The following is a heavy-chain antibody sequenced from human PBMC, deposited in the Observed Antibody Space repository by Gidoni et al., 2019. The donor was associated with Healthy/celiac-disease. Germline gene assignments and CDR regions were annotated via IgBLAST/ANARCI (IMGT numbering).Heavy chain of an antibody. D-gene: IGHD3-3*01. Sequence: APPGFTFSNAWMSWVRQAPGKGLEWVGRIKSNTDGGTTDYAAPVKGRFTNSRDDSKNTQYLQMNSLKTEDTAVYYCTTGPPYIAICGVVITDFDYWGQGTLVTVSS. V-gene: IGHV3-15*01. CDR3: TTGPPYIAICGVVITDFDY. CDR2: IKSNTDGGTT. J-gene: IGHJ4*02. CDR1: GFTFSNAW.